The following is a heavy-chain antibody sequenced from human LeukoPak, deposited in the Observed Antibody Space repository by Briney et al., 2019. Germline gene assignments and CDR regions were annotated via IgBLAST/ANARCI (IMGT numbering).Heavy chain of an antibody. CDR3: ARALTFYYADAFDI. D-gene: IGHD3-22*01. CDR1: GFTFSNFA. J-gene: IGHJ3*02. Sequence: GGSLRLSCAASGFTFSNFAMHWVRQAPGKGLEHLSVISSNGGSTYYANSVKGRVTISRDNSKNTLYLQLSSLRADDMAVYYCARALTFYYADAFDIWGQGTMVTVSS. CDR2: ISSNGGST. V-gene: IGHV3-64*01.